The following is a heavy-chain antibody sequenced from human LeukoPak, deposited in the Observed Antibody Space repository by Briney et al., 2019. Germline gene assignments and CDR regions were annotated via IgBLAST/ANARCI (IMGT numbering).Heavy chain of an antibody. D-gene: IGHD3-16*01. Sequence: PGGSLRLSCAASGFTLDDYAMHWVRHAPGKGLEWVSGISWNSGSIVYADSVKGRFTISRDNAKNSLYLQMNSLRAEDTALYYCAKDINLLGPPSGGYFDYWGQGTLVTVSS. CDR2: ISWNSGSI. J-gene: IGHJ4*02. CDR3: AKDINLLGPPSGGYFDY. CDR1: GFTLDDYA. V-gene: IGHV3-9*01.